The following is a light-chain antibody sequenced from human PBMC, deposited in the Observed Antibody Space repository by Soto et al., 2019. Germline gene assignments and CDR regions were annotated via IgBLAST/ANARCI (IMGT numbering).Light chain of an antibody. CDR1: QSVSGW. V-gene: IGKV1-5*01. CDR2: DAS. Sequence: IHLTQSPSTLSASVGDTVTVTCRASQSVSGWLAWYQQKPGEAPKLLIYDASAWPRGVPSRFSGSGSGTKFTLTIASLQPDDFATYYCQQYETFSGTFGPGTKVDIK. J-gene: IGKJ1*01. CDR3: QQYETFSGT.